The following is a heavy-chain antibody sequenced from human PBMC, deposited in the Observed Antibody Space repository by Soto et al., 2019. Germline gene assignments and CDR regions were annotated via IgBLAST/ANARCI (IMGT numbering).Heavy chain of an antibody. CDR2: INHSGST. V-gene: IGHV4-34*01. Sequence: SETLSLTCAVYGGSSSGYYWSWIRQPPGKGLEWIGEINHSGSTNYNPSLKSRVTISVDTSKNQFSLKLSSVTAADTAVYYCARVPPYYYYGMDVWGQGTTVTVSS. J-gene: IGHJ6*02. CDR3: ARVPPYYYYGMDV. CDR1: GGSSSGYY.